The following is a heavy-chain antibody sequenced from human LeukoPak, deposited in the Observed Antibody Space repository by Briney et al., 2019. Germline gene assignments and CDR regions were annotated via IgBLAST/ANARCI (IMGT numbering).Heavy chain of an antibody. CDR1: GFTFSSYA. D-gene: IGHD2-2*01. CDR2: INWNGGST. CDR3: ARPQRKYQLLFYYYYMDV. V-gene: IGHV3-20*04. Sequence: GGSLRLSCAASGFTFSSYAMSWVRQAPGKGLEWVSGINWNGGSTGYADSVKGRFTISRDNAKNSLYLQMNSLRAEDTALYYCARPQRKYQLLFYYYYMDVWGKGTTVTVSS. J-gene: IGHJ6*03.